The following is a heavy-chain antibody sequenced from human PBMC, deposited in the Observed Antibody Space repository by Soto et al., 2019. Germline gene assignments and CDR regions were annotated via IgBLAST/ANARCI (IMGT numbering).Heavy chain of an antibody. CDR3: AHRRNYGSGMNY. CDR1: GFSLSTSGVG. Sequence: QITLKESGHTLVKPTQTLTLTCTFSGFSLSTSGVGVGWIRHPPGRALEWLALIYWDDDKRYSPSLKSRLTITKDTSKNQVVLTMTNMDPVDTATYYCAHRRNYGSGMNYWGQGTLVTVSS. CDR2: IYWDDDK. J-gene: IGHJ4*02. V-gene: IGHV2-5*02. D-gene: IGHD3-10*01.